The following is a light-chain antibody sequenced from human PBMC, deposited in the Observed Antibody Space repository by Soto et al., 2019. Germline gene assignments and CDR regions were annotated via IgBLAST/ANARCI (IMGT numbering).Light chain of an antibody. J-gene: IGLJ2*01. V-gene: IGLV3-21*01. CDR3: QVWEATGDQVV. CDR2: YES. CDR1: NVGSRS. Sequence: SYELTQPPSVSVAPGETARISCGGNNVGSRSVHWYQQKPGQAPFLVIYYESDRPSGSPERFSGFNAGNTATLIISRVEDWDEDDEYCQVWEATGDQVVFGGGTKPTVL.